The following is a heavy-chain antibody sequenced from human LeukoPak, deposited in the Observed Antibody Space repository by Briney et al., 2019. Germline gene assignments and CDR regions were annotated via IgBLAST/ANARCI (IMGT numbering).Heavy chain of an antibody. CDR3: ARHRIAATGSQYYFDY. J-gene: IGHJ4*02. V-gene: IGHV4-4*07. D-gene: IGHD6-13*01. CDR1: GVSISDYY. Sequence: PSETLSLTCTVSGVSISDYYWSWIRQPAGKGLEWIGRIYTSGSTNYNPSLKSRVTMSVDTSKNQLSLKLSSLTAADTAMYYCARHRIAATGSQYYFDYWGQGTLVTVSS. CDR2: IYTSGST.